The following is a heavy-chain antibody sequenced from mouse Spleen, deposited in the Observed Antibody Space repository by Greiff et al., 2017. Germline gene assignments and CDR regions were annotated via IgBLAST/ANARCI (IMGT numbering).Heavy chain of an antibody. CDR3: ASLDSSGYEGYFDY. Sequence: EVNVVESGGGLVKPGGSLKLSCAASGFTFSSYAMSWVRQTPEKRLEWVATISDGGSYTYYPDNVKGRFTISRDNAKNNLYLQMSHLKSEDTAMYYCASLDSSGYEGYFDYWGQGTTLTVSS. CDR1: GFTFSSYA. J-gene: IGHJ2*01. V-gene: IGHV5-4*03. D-gene: IGHD3-2*02. CDR2: ISDGGSYT.